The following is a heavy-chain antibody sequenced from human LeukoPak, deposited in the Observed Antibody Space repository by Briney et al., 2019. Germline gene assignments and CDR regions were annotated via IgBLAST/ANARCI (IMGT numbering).Heavy chain of an antibody. CDR1: GFTFYNFA. V-gene: IGHV3-30-3*01. CDR3: ARQPPQDYFDY. J-gene: IGHJ4*02. Sequence: GGSLRLSCAASGFTFYNFAMHWVRQAPGKGLEWVALISYDGTNKYYAGSVRGRFTISRDNSKNALHLQIHSLRAEDTAVYYCARQPPQDYFDYWGQGTLVTVSS. CDR2: ISYDGTNK.